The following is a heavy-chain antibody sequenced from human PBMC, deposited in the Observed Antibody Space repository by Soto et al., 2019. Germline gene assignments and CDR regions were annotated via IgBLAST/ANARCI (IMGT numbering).Heavy chain of an antibody. CDR1: GFSFSSYA. CDR3: AKSRRLGYCSGGRCQRLFGMDV. Sequence: PGGSLRLSCAASGFSFSSYAMCWVRQAPGKGLEWVSSISASGGTTYSADSVKGRFTISRDNSKNTLYLQMNSLRVDDTAVYYCAKSRRLGYCSGGRCQRLFGMDVWGQGTSVTVFS. J-gene: IGHJ6*02. D-gene: IGHD2-15*01. CDR2: ISASGGTT. V-gene: IGHV3-23*01.